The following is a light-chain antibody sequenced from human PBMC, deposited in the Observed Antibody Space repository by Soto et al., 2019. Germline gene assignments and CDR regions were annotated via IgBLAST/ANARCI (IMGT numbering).Light chain of an antibody. CDR2: YGS. CDR3: QQSYSSPHT. Sequence: IQITQSPSSVSAPVGDYVTVTCLASQDISGRLGCFQQKPGIGSKFLSFYGSRLQNGVPSRFSGSESVTDFTLTINGLQPEDFAPYYCQQSYSSPHTIGQGTRLEI. CDR1: QDISGR. V-gene: IGKV1-12*01. J-gene: IGKJ5*01.